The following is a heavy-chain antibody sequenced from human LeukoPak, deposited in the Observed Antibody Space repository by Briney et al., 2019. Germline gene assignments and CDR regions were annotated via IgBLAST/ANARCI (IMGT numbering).Heavy chain of an antibody. J-gene: IGHJ4*02. CDR1: GGSISSHY. Sequence: SETLSLTCTVSGGSISSHYWSWIRQPPGKGLEWIGYIYYSGSTNYNPSLKSRVTISVDTSKNQFSLKLSSVTAADTAVYYCAREPIAAAGPLLDYWGQGTLVTVSS. CDR3: AREPIAAAGPLLDY. V-gene: IGHV4-59*11. D-gene: IGHD6-13*01. CDR2: IYYSGST.